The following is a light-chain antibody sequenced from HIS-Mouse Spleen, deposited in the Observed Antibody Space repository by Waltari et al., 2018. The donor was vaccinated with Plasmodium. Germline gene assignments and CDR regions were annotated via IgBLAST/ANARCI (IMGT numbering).Light chain of an antibody. CDR1: QSVSSH. V-gene: IGKV3-15*01. Sequence: EIVMTQSPATLSVSPGERATLSCRARQSVSSHLAWYQQKPGQAPRLLIYGASTRATGIPARFSGSGSGTEFTLTISSMQSEDFAVYYCQQYNNWPPYTFGQGTKLEIK. CDR3: QQYNNWPPYT. J-gene: IGKJ2*01. CDR2: GAS.